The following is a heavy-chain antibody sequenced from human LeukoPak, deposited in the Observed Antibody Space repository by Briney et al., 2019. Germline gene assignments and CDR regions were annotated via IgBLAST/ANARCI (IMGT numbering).Heavy chain of an antibody. V-gene: IGHV3-49*04. Sequence: GGSPRLSCTASGFTFGDYAMSWVRQAPGKGLDRVGFIRSKAYGGTTEYAASVKGRFTISRDDSKSIAYLQMNSLKAEDTAVYYCTRLRLEKRDYYGSGSYFDYWGQGTLVTASS. CDR1: GFTFGDYA. J-gene: IGHJ4*02. D-gene: IGHD3-10*01. CDR3: TRLRLEKRDYYGSGSYFDY. CDR2: IRSKAYGGTT.